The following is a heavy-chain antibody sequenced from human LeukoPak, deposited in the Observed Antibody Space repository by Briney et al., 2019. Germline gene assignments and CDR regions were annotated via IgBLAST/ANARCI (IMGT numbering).Heavy chain of an antibody. CDR3: ARDGGIAARPSDY. CDR2: IIPILGIA. CDR1: GGTFSSYA. D-gene: IGHD6-6*01. V-gene: IGHV1-69*04. J-gene: IGHJ4*02. Sequence: SVKVSCKASGGTFSSYAISWVRQAPGQGLEWMGRIIPILGIANYAQKFQGRVTITADKFTSTAYMELSSLRSEDTAVYYCARDGGIAARPSDYWGQGTLVTVSS.